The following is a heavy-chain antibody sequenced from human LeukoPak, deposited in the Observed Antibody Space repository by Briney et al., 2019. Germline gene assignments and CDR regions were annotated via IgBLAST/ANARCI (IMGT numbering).Heavy chain of an antibody. D-gene: IGHD3-10*01. CDR1: GFTFSSYA. CDR3: ARSGLTMVRGVFQH. J-gene: IGHJ1*01. Sequence: GRSLRLSCAASGFTFSSYAMHWVRQAPGKGLEWVAVISYDGSNKYYADSVKGRFTISRDNSKNTLYLQMNSLRAEDTAVYYCARSGLTMVRGVFQHWGQGTLVTVSS. V-gene: IGHV3-30*04. CDR2: ISYDGSNK.